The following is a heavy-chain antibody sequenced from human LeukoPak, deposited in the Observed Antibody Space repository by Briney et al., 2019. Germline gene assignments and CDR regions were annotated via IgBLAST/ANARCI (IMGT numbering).Heavy chain of an antibody. V-gene: IGHV4-59*08. D-gene: IGHD3-10*02. Sequence: SETLSLTCTVSGGSISSYYWSWIRQPPGKGLEWIGYIYYSGSTNYNPSLKSRVTISVDTSKNQFSLKLSSVTAADTAVHYCARHVRLDAFDIWGQGTMVTVSS. CDR1: GGSISSYY. J-gene: IGHJ3*02. CDR3: ARHVRLDAFDI. CDR2: IYYSGST.